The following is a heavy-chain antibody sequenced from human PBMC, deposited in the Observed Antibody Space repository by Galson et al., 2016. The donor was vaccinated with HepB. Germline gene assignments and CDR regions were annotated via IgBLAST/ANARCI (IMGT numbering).Heavy chain of an antibody. CDR1: GFTFSSYG. Sequence: LRLSCAASGFTFSSYGMHWVRQAPGKGLEWVAIISYDGSNKYYADSVKGRFTISRDNSKNTLYLQMNSLRAEDTAVYYCAVEMATIQEGPPGYWGQGTLVTVSS. CDR3: AVEMATIQEGPPGY. J-gene: IGHJ4*02. V-gene: IGHV3-30*03. D-gene: IGHD5-24*01. CDR2: ISYDGSNK.